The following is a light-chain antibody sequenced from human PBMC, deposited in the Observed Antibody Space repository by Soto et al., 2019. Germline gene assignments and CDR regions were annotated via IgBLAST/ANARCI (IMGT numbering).Light chain of an antibody. CDR1: QSVSSTY. CDR2: GAS. Sequence: EIVLPQSPGTLSLSPGERATLSCRASQSVSSTYLAWYQQKPGQAPRLLIYGASSRATGIPDRFSGSGSGTDFTLTISRLEPEDFAVYYCQQYGSSPPEITFGQGTRLEIK. V-gene: IGKV3-20*01. CDR3: QQYGSSPPEIT. J-gene: IGKJ5*01.